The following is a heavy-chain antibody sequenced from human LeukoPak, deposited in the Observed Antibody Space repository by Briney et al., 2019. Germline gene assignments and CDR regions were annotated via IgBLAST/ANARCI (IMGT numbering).Heavy chain of an antibody. CDR1: GLTIGSRY. CDR2: LYLAGNT. V-gene: IGHV3-53*01. J-gene: IGHJ4*02. Sequence: GGSLKLSCVASGLTIGSRYMNWVRQAPGMGLEWVSALYLAGNTYYADSVRGRFTISRDNAKNTLYLQMNSLRAEDTAVYYCAASLPNIVVVPATKGPFGYWGQGALVTVSS. D-gene: IGHD2-2*01. CDR3: AASLPNIVVVPATKGPFGY.